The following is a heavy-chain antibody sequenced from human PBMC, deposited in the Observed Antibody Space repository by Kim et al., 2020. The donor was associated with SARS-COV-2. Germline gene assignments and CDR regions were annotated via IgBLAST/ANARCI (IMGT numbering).Heavy chain of an antibody. CDR2: IYYSGST. J-gene: IGHJ6*02. Sequence: SETLSLTCTVSGGSISSYYWSWIRQPPGKGLEWIGYIYYSGSTNYNPSLKSRVTISVDTSKNQFSLKLSSVTAADTAVYYCARGYSGYPMIYYGMDVWGQGTTVTVSS. D-gene: IGHD5-12*01. CDR1: GGSISSYY. CDR3: ARGYSGYPMIYYGMDV. V-gene: IGHV4-59*13.